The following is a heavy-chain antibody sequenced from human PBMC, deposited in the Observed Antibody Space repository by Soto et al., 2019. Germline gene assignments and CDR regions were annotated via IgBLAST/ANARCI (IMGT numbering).Heavy chain of an antibody. V-gene: IGHV3-23*01. J-gene: IGHJ6*04. CDR2: ISGSGGST. CDR3: AKDREEYSSSSGMDV. Sequence: PGGSLRLSCAASGFTFSSYAMSWVRQAPGKGLEWVSAISGSGGSTYYADSVKGRFTISRDNSKNTLYLQMNSLRAEDTAVYYCAKDREEYSSSSGMDVWGKGTTVTVSS. CDR1: GFTFSSYA. D-gene: IGHD6-6*01.